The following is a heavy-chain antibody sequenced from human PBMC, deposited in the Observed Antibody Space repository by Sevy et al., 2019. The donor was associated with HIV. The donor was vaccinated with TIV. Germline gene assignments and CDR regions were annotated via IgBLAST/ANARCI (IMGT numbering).Heavy chain of an antibody. V-gene: IGHV3-23*01. D-gene: IGHD2-21*01. CDR3: AKDGVSRNKLWDWFDP. J-gene: IGHJ5*02. CDR1: GFTFNIYA. Sequence: GGSLRLSCATSGFTFNIYAMSWVRQAPGKGLEWVSAIGGGDTYYADSVKGRFNISRNDSKSVVYLQMNSLRADDTAVYYCAKDGVSRNKLWDWFDPWGQGTLVTVSS. CDR2: IGGGDT.